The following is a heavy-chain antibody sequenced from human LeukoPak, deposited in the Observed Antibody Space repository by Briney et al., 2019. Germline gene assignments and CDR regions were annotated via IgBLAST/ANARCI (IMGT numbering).Heavy chain of an antibody. V-gene: IGHV4-39*07. CDR1: GGSISSGSYY. J-gene: IGHJ1*01. CDR2: INHSGST. CDR3: ATWQQLVPAEYFQH. D-gene: IGHD6-13*01. Sequence: PSETLSLTCTVSGGSISSGSYYWSWIRQPPGKGLEWIGEINHSGSTNYNPSLKSRVTISVDTSKNQFSLKLSSVTAADTAVYYCATWQQLVPAEYFQHWGQGTLVTVSS.